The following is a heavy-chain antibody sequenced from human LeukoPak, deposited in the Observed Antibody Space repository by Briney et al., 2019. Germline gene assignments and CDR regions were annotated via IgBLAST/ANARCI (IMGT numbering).Heavy chain of an antibody. CDR3: ARHTVLRFLEWSFDY. J-gene: IGHJ4*02. V-gene: IGHV4-34*01. Sequence: SETLSLTCAVYGGSFSGYYWSWIRQPPGKGLEWIGEINHSGSTNYNPSLKSRVTISVDTSKNQFSLKLSPVTAADTAVYYCARHTVLRFLEWSFDYWGQGTLVTVSS. CDR2: INHSGST. CDR1: GGSFSGYY. D-gene: IGHD3-3*01.